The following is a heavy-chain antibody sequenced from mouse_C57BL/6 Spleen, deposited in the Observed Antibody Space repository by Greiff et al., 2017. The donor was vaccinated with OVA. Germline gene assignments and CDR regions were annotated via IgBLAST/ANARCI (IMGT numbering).Heavy chain of an antibody. CDR1: GFTFTDYY. CDR2: IRNKANGYTT. J-gene: IGHJ4*01. CDR3: ASYYYGSSYYAMDY. V-gene: IGHV7-3*01. D-gene: IGHD1-1*01. Sequence: EVKLVESGGGLVQPGGSLSLSCAASGFTFTDYYMSWVRQPPGNALEWLGFIRNKANGYTTEYSASVKGRFTISRDNSQSILYLQMNALRAEDSATYYCASYYYGSSYYAMDYWGQGTSVTVSS.